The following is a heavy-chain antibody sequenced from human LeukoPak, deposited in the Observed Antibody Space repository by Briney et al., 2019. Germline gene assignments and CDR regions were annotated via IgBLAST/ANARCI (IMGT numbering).Heavy chain of an antibody. V-gene: IGHV1-69*05. J-gene: IGHJ4*02. CDR2: IIPIFGTA. D-gene: IGHD2-15*01. Sequence: ASVKVSCKASGGTFSSYAISWVRQAPGQGLEWMGGIIPIFGTANYAQKFQGRVTITTDESTSTAYMELSSLGSEDTAVYYCASAGKYCSGGSCYSDYWGQGTLVTVSS. CDR3: ASAGKYCSGGSCYSDY. CDR1: GGTFSSYA.